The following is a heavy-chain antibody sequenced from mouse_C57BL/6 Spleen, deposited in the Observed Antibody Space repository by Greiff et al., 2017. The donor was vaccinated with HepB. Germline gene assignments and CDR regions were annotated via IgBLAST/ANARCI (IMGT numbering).Heavy chain of an antibody. V-gene: IGHV1-20*01. Sequence: VQLQQSGPELVKPGDSVKISCKASGYSFTGYFMYWVMQSHGKSLEWIGRINPYNGDTFYNQKFKGKATLTVDKSSSTAHMELRSLTSADSAVYYCARSFYDYDGVYYAMDYWGQGTSVTVSS. CDR2: INPYNGDT. J-gene: IGHJ4*01. CDR3: ARSFYDYDGVYYAMDY. D-gene: IGHD2-4*01. CDR1: GYSFTGYF.